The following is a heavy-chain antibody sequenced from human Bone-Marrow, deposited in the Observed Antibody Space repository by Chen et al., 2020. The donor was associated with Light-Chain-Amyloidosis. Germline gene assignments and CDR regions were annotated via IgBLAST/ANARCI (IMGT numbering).Heavy chain of an antibody. V-gene: IGHV3-33*08. CDR1: GFTFSSYG. Sequence: QVQLVESGGGVVQPGRSLRLSCAASGFTFSSYGMHWVRQAPGKGLEWVAVIWYDGSNKYYADSVKGRFTISRDNSKNTLYLQMNSLRAEDTAVYYCARDLYYYGSGSYSLSYYYYGMDVWGQGTTVTVSS. D-gene: IGHD3-10*01. CDR2: IWYDGSNK. CDR3: ARDLYYYGSGSYSLSYYYYGMDV. J-gene: IGHJ6*02.